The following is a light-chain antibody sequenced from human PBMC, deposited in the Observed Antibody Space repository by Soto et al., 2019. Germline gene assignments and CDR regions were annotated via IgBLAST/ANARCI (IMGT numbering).Light chain of an antibody. V-gene: IGLV4-69*01. CDR3: QTWDTGIVV. J-gene: IGLJ2*01. CDR1: SGHSSYA. Sequence: QPVLTQSPSASASLGASVNLTCTLSSGHSSYAIAWHQQQPEKGPRYLVRLNSDGSHSKGDGIPDRFSGSSSGAERYLTISSLRSEDDADYYCQTWDTGIVVFGGGTKLTVL. CDR2: LNSDGSH.